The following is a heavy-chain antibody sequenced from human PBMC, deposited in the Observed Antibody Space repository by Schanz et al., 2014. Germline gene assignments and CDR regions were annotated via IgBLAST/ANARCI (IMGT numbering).Heavy chain of an antibody. Sequence: VQLLESGGGLIQPGGSLRLSCVVSGFSVSNTYMHWVRQPPGKGLEWVAVISYDGTNEYYAESVKGRFTISRDNAKNTFYLHMNSLRNEDTAVYFCAKDRGDGYSNGIFQYWGLGTLVTVSS. CDR2: ISYDGTNE. D-gene: IGHD5-18*01. J-gene: IGHJ4*02. CDR3: AKDRGDGYSNGIFQY. CDR1: GFSVSNTY. V-gene: IGHV3-30*18.